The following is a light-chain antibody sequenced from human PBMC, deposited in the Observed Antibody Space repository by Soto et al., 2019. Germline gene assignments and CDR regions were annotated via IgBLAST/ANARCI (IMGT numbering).Light chain of an antibody. V-gene: IGKV3-15*01. CDR1: QGVTTN. CDR3: QQYNNWSFS. CDR2: DVS. J-gene: IGKJ5*01. Sequence: EIVMTQSPATLSVSPGERATLSCRAGQGVTTNFAWYQQKSGQSPRLLIYDVSTRATGVPARFSGTGSETDFTLTISGLQSDDSAVYFCQQYNNWSFSFGQGTRLEIK.